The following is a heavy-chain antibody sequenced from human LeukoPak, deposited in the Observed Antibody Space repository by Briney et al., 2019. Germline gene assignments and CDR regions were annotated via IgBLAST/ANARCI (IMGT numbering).Heavy chain of an antibody. D-gene: IGHD2-21*01. CDR3: ARSHVIASYVGDY. CDR1: GFSFSAYG. J-gene: IGHJ4*02. CDR2: IRYDGINK. Sequence: GGSLRLSCAASGFSFSAYGMHWVRQAPGKGLEWVAFIRYDGINKFYADSVKGRFTISRDTSKNTLFLEMSSLRAEDMAVYYCARSHVIASYVGDYWGQGTLVTVSS. V-gene: IGHV3-30*02.